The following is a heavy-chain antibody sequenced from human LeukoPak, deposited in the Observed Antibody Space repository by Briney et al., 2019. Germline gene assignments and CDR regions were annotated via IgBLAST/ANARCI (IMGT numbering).Heavy chain of an antibody. V-gene: IGHV3-74*01. CDR1: GFTFSSYW. Sequence: GGSLRLSCAASGFTFSSYWMHWVRQAPGKGLVWVSRINGNGSSTDYADSVKGRFTISRDNAKNTLYLQMNSLRAEDTAVYYCARLSYRPESSIAARPYEYWGQGTLVTVSS. J-gene: IGHJ4*02. D-gene: IGHD6-6*01. CDR3: ARLSYRPESSIAARPYEY. CDR2: INGNGSST.